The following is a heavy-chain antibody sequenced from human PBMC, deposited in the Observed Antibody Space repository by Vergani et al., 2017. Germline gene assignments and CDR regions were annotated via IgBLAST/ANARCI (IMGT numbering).Heavy chain of an antibody. V-gene: IGHV3-23*01. CDR2: ITGGGGSN. Sequence: EVQVLESGGSLKQPGGSVRLSCAASGFTFSNYAMHWVRQAPGKGLEWVSVITGGGGSNYYADSFKGRFIISRDNSMDTLYLQMNSLRPDGTAVYYCEKDSGSNENYFYYWCQGTLVTVFS. J-gene: IGHJ4*02. CDR1: GFTFSNYA. CDR3: EKDSGSNENYFYY. D-gene: IGHD1-26*01.